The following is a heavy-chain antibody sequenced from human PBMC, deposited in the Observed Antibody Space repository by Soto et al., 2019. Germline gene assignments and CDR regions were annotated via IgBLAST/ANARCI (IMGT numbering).Heavy chain of an antibody. CDR1: GGSIISGGYY. V-gene: IGHV4-61*03. J-gene: IGHJ5*02. Sequence: SETLSLTCTVSGGSIISGGYYWSWIRQHPGKGLEWIGRIYSSGSTNYNPSLKSRVTISLDTSMNYFSLRLSSVTAADTAVYYCARGQRFSDWFDPWGQGTLVTVSS. D-gene: IGHD3-3*01. CDR2: IYSSGST. CDR3: ARGQRFSDWFDP.